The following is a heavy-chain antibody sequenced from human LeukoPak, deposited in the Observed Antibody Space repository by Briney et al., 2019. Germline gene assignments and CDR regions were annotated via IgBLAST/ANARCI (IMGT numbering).Heavy chain of an antibody. CDR2: IYYSGST. CDR3: ARVSVHTPYYYYGMDV. J-gene: IGHJ6*02. D-gene: IGHD2-15*01. CDR1: GGSFSGYY. V-gene: IGHV4-31*11. Sequence: PSETLSLTCAVYGGSFSGYYWSWIRQHPGKGLEWIGYIYYSGSTYYNPSLKSRVTISVDTSKNQFSLKLSSVTAADTAVYYCARVSVHTPYYYYGMDVWGQGTTVTVSS.